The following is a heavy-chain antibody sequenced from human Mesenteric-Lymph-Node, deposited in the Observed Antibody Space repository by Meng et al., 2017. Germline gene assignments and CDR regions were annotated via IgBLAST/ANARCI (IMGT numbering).Heavy chain of an antibody. CDR2: ISPTGGSL. CDR3: ARDHGFLNWFDP. J-gene: IGHJ5*02. Sequence: VHVFESGGGLVKGGGSLGLSCAASGLTFSHYYMTWIRQPPGQGLEWIASISPTGGSLSYADSVRGRFSISRDNAKSSLSLQMNSLRVEDTAVYYCARDHGFLNWFDPWGQGTLVTVSS. V-gene: IGHV3-11*04. CDR1: GLTFSHYY. D-gene: IGHD2/OR15-2a*01.